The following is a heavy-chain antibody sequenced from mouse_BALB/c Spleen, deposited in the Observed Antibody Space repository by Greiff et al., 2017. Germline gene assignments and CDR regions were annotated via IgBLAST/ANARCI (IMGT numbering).Heavy chain of an antibody. J-gene: IGHJ2*01. CDR1: GYAFSSSW. V-gene: IGHV1-82*01. CDR2: IYPGDGDT. CDR3: ASHSYFDY. Sequence: QVQLQQSGPELVKPGASVKISCKASGYAFSSSWMNWVKQRPGQGLEWIGRIYPGDGDTNYNGKFKGKATLTADKSSSTAYMQLSSLTSVDSAVYFCASHSYFDYWGQGTTLTVSS.